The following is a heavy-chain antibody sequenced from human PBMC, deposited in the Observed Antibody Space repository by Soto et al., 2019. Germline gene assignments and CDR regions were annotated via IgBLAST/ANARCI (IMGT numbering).Heavy chain of an antibody. CDR1: AFSPTTRGTC. J-gene: IGHJ4*02. CDR3: ARINGPSGNYEPDV. CDR2: IDWADDK. D-gene: IGHD2-8*01. Sequence: SRRTVLNPTQTLTLTSTFSAFSPTTRGTCVSWIRQPPGKALEWLALIDWADDKYYSTSLKTRLTISKDTSKNQVVLTMTNVDPVETATYYCARINGPSGNYEPDVWGQGTLVSV. V-gene: IGHV2-70*13.